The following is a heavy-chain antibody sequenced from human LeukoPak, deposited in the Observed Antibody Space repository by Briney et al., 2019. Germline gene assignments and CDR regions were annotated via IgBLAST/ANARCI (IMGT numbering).Heavy chain of an antibody. J-gene: IGHJ4*02. V-gene: IGHV3-33*06. Sequence: PGRSLRLSCAASGFTFSSYGMHWVRQAPGKGLEWVAVIWYDGSNKYYADSVKGRFPISRDNLKNTPYLQMNGLRAEDTAVYYCAKDLKYSSSWYVRGFDYWGQGTLVTVSS. CDR2: IWYDGSNK. D-gene: IGHD6-13*01. CDR3: AKDLKYSSSWYVRGFDY. CDR1: GFTFSSYG.